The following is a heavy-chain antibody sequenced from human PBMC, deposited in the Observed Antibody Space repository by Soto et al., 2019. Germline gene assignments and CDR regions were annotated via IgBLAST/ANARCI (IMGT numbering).Heavy chain of an antibody. V-gene: IGHV3-30-3*01. Sequence: GGSLRLSCAASGFTFSSYAMHWVRQAPGKGLEWVAVITYDGSNKYYADSVKGRFTISRDNSKNTLYLQMNSLRAEDTAVYYCARDSPDYYFDYWGQGTLVTVSS. D-gene: IGHD2-21*01. CDR2: ITYDGSNK. CDR3: ARDSPDYYFDY. CDR1: GFTFSSYA. J-gene: IGHJ4*02.